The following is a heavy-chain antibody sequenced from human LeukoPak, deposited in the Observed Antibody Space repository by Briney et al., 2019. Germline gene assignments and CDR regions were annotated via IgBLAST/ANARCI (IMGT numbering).Heavy chain of an antibody. CDR2: MNPNSGNT. Sequence: ASVKVSCKASGYTFTSYDINWVRQAPGQGLEWMGWMNPNSGNTGYAQKFQGRVTMTRNTSISTAYMELSSLRSEDTAVYYCARGKKYQLLYYYYYMDVWGKGTTVTVSS. D-gene: IGHD2-2*01. CDR1: GYTFTSYD. V-gene: IGHV1-8*01. CDR3: ARGKKYQLLYYYYYMDV. J-gene: IGHJ6*03.